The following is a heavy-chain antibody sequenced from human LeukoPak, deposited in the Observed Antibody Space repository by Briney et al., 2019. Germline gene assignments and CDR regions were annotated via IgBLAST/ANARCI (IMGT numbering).Heavy chain of an antibody. CDR2: ISAYNGNT. J-gene: IGHJ5*02. CDR3: ARAHGGDTNNWFDP. V-gene: IGHV1-18*01. CDR1: GFTFTSYG. Sequence: PGGSLRLSCAASGFTFTSYGISWVRQAPGQGLEWMGWISAYNGNTNYAQKLQGRVTMTTDTSTSTAYMGLRSLRSDDTAVYYCARAHGGDTNNWFDPWGQGTLVTVSS. D-gene: IGHD5-18*01.